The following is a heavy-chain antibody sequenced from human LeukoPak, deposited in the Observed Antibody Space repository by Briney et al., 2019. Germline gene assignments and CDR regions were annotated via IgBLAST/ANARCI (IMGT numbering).Heavy chain of an antibody. CDR3: ASHDYGDYGTFKY. Sequence: GESLKISCKASGYRFTNYWIGWVRQMAGKGLEWMGSIYPGDSDTRYSPSFQSQVTISADKSISTAYLQWSSLKASDTAMYYCASHDYGDYGTFKYWGQGTLVTVSS. V-gene: IGHV5-51*01. J-gene: IGHJ4*02. CDR1: GYRFTNYW. CDR2: IYPGDSDT. D-gene: IGHD4-17*01.